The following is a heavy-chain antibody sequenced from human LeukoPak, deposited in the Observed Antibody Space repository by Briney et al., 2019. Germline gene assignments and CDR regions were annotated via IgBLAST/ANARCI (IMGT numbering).Heavy chain of an antibody. CDR1: GYSFTSYW. CDR2: IYPGDSDT. Sequence: GESLKISCKGSGYSFTSYWIGWVRQMPGKGLEWMGIIYPGDSDTRYSPSFQGQVTISADKSISTAYMELSSLRSEDTAVYYCARGGIVVLMSEFDPWGQGTLVTVSS. J-gene: IGHJ5*02. CDR3: ARGGIVVLMSEFDP. V-gene: IGHV5-51*01. D-gene: IGHD2-8*01.